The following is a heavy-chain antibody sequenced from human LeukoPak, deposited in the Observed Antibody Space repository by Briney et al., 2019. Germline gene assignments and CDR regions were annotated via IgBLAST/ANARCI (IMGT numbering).Heavy chain of an antibody. CDR3: ARGTNLALSSSWYWGGGYYYYMDV. CDR2: MNPNSGNT. V-gene: IGHV1-8*01. Sequence: ASVKVSCKASGYTFTSYDINWVRQATGQGLEWMGWMNPNSGNTGYAQKFQGRVTITRNTSISTAYMALSSLRSEDTAVYYCARGTNLALSSSWYWGGGYYYYMDVWGKGTTVTVSS. J-gene: IGHJ6*03. CDR1: GYTFTSYD. D-gene: IGHD6-13*01.